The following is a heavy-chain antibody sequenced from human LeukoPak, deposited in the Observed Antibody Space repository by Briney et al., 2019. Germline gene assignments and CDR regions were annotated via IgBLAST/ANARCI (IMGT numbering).Heavy chain of an antibody. CDR1: GFTFSSYW. CDR3: ARDNYDSSTPYYFDY. J-gene: IGHJ4*02. D-gene: IGHD3-22*01. Sequence: GGSLRPSCAASGFTFSSYWMSWVRQDPGKGLEWVSYISSSGDTMYYADSVKGRFTISRDNAKNSLYLQMNSLRAEDTAVYYCARDNYDSSTPYYFDYWGQGTLVTVSS. CDR2: ISSSGDTM. V-gene: IGHV3-48*04.